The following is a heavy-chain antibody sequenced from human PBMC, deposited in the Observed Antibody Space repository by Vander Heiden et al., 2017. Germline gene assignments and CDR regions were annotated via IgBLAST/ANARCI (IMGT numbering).Heavy chain of an antibody. D-gene: IGHD1-26*01. CDR2: IKSKAEGGAT. CDR3: TTGGSYSAFDI. Sequence: EVQLVESGGGLVKPGVSLRLSCAVSGFTFPNAWMNWVRQAPRKGLEWVGRIKSKAEGGATDYAAPVKGRFTISRDDSENTVYLQMNSLKSEDTAVYYCTTGGSYSAFDIWGQGTMVTVSS. V-gene: IGHV3-15*07. CDR1: GFTFPNAW. J-gene: IGHJ3*02.